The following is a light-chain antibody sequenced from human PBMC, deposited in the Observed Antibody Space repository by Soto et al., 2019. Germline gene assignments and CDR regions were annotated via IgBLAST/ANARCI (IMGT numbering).Light chain of an antibody. Sequence: DIQMTQSPSSVSASVGDRVTITCRASQDISSWLVWYQQKPWKAPKLLIYVASSLQSGVPSRFSGSGSGTDFTLTISSLQPEDSATYYCQQANSFPLTFGGGTKVEI. CDR1: QDISSW. CDR3: QQANSFPLT. J-gene: IGKJ4*01. V-gene: IGKV1D-12*01. CDR2: VAS.